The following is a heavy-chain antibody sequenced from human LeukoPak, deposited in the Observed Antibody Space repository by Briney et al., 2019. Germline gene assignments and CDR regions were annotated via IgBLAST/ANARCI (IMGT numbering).Heavy chain of an antibody. CDR1: GFTFTTNG. V-gene: IGHV3-21*01. CDR3: ARGASGSYYTLFDY. D-gene: IGHD1-26*01. Sequence: PGGSLRLSCAASGFTFTTNGINWVRQAPGKGLEWVSSITSSSSYIYYADSVKGRFTISRDNAKNSLYLQMNSLRAEDTAVYYCARGASGSYYTLFDYWGQGTLVTVSS. CDR2: ITSSSSYI. J-gene: IGHJ4*02.